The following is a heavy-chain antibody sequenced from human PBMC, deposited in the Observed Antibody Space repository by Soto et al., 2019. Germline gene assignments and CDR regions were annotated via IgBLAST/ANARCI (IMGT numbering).Heavy chain of an antibody. J-gene: IGHJ5*02. D-gene: IGHD6-19*01. CDR1: GGSISSYY. Sequence: PSETLSLTCTVSGGSISSYYWSWTRQPPGKGLEWIGYIYYSGSTNYNPSLKSRVTISVDTSKNQFSLKLSSVTAADTAVYYCAREAVAVYNWFDPWGQGTLVTVSS. CDR3: AREAVAVYNWFDP. CDR2: IYYSGST. V-gene: IGHV4-59*01.